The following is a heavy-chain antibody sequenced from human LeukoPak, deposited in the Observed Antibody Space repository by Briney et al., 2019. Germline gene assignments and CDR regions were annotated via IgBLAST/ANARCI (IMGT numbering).Heavy chain of an antibody. V-gene: IGHV3-30*02. J-gene: IGHJ4*02. Sequence: GGSLRLSCAASGFILSSYGMHWVRQAPGKGLEWVAFIRYGGSNKYYADSVKGRFTISRDTSKNTLYLQMNSLRAEDTAVYYCAKVPRPYYENSAILDYWGQGTLVTVSS. D-gene: IGHD3-22*01. CDR1: GFILSSYG. CDR3: AKVPRPYYENSAILDY. CDR2: IRYGGSNK.